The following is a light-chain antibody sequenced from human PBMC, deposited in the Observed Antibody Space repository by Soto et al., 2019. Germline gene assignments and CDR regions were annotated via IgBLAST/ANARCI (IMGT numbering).Light chain of an antibody. CDR2: GVS. CDR3: QQYNDWPFT. J-gene: IGKJ3*01. CDR1: QSVSVN. V-gene: IGKV3-15*01. Sequence: EIVMTQSPGTLSVSPGERATLSCRASQSVSVNLAWYQQKPGQAPRLLIYGVSTRATGITARLSGSESGTEFTLTISSLQSEDFAVYYCQQYNDWPFTFGPGTKVDIK.